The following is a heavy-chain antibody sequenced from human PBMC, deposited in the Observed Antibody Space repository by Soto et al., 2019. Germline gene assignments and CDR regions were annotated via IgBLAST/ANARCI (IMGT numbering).Heavy chain of an antibody. D-gene: IGHD6-25*01. J-gene: IGHJ5*02. CDR3: GSVRPSGYVLS. CDR2: VYFSGNT. V-gene: IGHV4-59*01. CDR1: GGSLSSNY. Sequence: QVQLQESGPGLVQPSETLSLTCTVSGGSLSSNYWTWIRQAPGKGLEWIGYVYFSGNTNYNRSLKSRVTISIDTSKNQFSVRLASVTAADTAFYYCGSVRPSGYVLSWGQGTLVTVSS.